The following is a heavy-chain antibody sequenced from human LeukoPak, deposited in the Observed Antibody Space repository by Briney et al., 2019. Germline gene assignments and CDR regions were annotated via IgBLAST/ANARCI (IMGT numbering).Heavy chain of an antibody. Sequence: GASVKVSCKASGYTFTSYGISSVRQAPGQGLEWMGWISAYNGNTNYAQKLQGRVTMTTDTSTSTAYMELRSLRSDDTAVYYCARERLYDILTGYYPYYFDYWGQGTLVTVSS. CDR2: ISAYNGNT. CDR1: GYTFTSYG. D-gene: IGHD3-9*01. CDR3: ARERLYDILTGYYPYYFDY. V-gene: IGHV1-18*01. J-gene: IGHJ4*02.